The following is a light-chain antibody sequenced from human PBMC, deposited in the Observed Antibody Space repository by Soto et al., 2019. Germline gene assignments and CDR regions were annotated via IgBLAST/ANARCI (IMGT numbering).Light chain of an antibody. Sequence: DIQMTQSPSTLSASVGDRVTITCRASQSISSWLAWYQQKPGKAPKLLIYDASSLESGVPSRFGGSGSGTEFTLTISSLQPDDFATYYCQQYNDYSAWTFGQGTKVDI. CDR1: QSISSW. CDR2: DAS. V-gene: IGKV1-5*01. J-gene: IGKJ1*01. CDR3: QQYNDYSAWT.